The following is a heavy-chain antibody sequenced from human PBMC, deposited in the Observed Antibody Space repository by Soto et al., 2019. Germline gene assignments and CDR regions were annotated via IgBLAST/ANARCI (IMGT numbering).Heavy chain of an antibody. D-gene: IGHD3-3*01. J-gene: IGHJ6*02. CDR1: GITVSSNY. CDR3: ARAYYDFWSFYGMDV. V-gene: IGHV3-53*01. Sequence: PGGSLRLSCAASGITVSSNYMSWVRQAPGKGLEWVSVIYSGGSTYYADSVKGRFTISRDNSKNTLYLQMNSLRAEDTAVYYCARAYYDFWSFYGMDVWGQGTTVTVSS. CDR2: IYSGGST.